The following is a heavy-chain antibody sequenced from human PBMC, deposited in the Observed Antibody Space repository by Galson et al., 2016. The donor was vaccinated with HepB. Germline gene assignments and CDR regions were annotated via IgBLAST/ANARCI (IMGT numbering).Heavy chain of an antibody. Sequence: SVKVSCKASGYTFTDYYMHWVRQAPGQGLEWMGCINPNSGGTNYAQKFQGRVTMTRDTSISTAYMELSRLRSDDTAVYYCARHRLPLLRFLGSYYFDNWGQGTLVTVSS. J-gene: IGHJ4*02. D-gene: IGHD3-3*01. CDR2: INPNSGGT. V-gene: IGHV1-2*02. CDR3: ARHRLPLLRFLGSYYFDN. CDR1: GYTFTDYY.